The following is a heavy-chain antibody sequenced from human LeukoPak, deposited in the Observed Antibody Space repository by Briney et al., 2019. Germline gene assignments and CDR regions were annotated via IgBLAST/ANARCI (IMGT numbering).Heavy chain of an antibody. V-gene: IGHV1-69*13. Sequence: ASVKVSCKASGGTFSSYAISWVRQAPGQGLEWMGGIIPIFGTANYAQKFQGRVTITADESTSTAYMELSSLRSEDTAVYYCARVSPMITFGGVIGDDAFDIWGQGTMVTVSS. CDR2: IIPIFGTA. J-gene: IGHJ3*02. D-gene: IGHD3-16*02. CDR3: ARVSPMITFGGVIGDDAFDI. CDR1: GGTFSSYA.